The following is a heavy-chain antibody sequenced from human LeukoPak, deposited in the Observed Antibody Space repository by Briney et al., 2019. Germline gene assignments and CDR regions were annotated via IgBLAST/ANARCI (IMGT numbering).Heavy chain of an antibody. D-gene: IGHD3-3*01. CDR3: ARHEARSSWSTFDF. V-gene: IGHV5-51*01. Sequence: GESLKISCKGSGYSFTTYWIAWVRQMPGEGLEWMGIIQPRDSETKYSPSFQGQVTISVDKSISTAYLQWNSLKASDTAINYCARHEARSSWSTFDFWGQGALVTVSS. J-gene: IGHJ5*01. CDR1: GYSFTTYW. CDR2: IQPRDSET.